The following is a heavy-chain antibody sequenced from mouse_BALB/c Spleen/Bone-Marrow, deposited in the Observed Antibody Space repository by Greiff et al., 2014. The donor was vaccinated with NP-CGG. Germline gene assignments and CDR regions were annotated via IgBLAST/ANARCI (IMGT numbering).Heavy chain of an antibody. J-gene: IGHJ4*01. Sequence: EVQLQQSGTVLARPGASVKMSCKASGYTFTSYWMHWVKQRPGQGLEWIGAIYPGNSDTSYNQKFKGKAKMTAVTSTSTAYMELSSLTNEDSAVYYCTHGYDYYAMDYWGQGTSVTVSS. CDR1: GYTFTSYW. CDR2: IYPGNSDT. V-gene: IGHV1-5*01. D-gene: IGHD2-2*01. CDR3: THGYDYYAMDY.